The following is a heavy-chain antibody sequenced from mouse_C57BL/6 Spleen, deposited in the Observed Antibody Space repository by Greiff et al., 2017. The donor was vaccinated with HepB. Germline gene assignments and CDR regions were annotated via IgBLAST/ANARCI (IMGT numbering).Heavy chain of an antibody. V-gene: IGHV1-82*01. CDR1: GYAFSSSW. J-gene: IGHJ1*03. CDR3: ARCYYGSSYDWYFDV. CDR2: IYPGDGDT. Sequence: VKLMESGPELVKPGASVKISCKASGYAFSSSWMNWVKQRPGKGLEWIGRIYPGDGDTNYNGKFKGKATLTADKSSSTAYMQLSSLTSEDSAVYFCARCYYGSSYDWYFDVWGTGTTVTVSS. D-gene: IGHD1-1*01.